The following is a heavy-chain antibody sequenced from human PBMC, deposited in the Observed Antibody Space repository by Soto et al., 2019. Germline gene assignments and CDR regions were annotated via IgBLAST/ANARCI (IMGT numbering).Heavy chain of an antibody. CDR2: INVDGTET. J-gene: IGHJ6*02. CDR3: ARDKEVLLTNYGMAV. V-gene: IGHV3-74*01. CDR1: RFTFGSYW. Sequence: PGGSLRLSXTAPRFTFGSYWMHWVRQAPGKGLVWVSDINVDGTETWYADSVKGRFTISRDNDKKALYLHMTGLRVDDTGVYYCARDKEVLLTNYGMAVWGQGTTVTVS.